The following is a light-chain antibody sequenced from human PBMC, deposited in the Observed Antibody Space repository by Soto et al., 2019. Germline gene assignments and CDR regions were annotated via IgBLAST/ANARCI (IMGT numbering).Light chain of an antibody. CDR3: QQYGSSPYT. J-gene: IGKJ2*01. CDR1: QSLTSSF. V-gene: IGKV3-20*01. CDR2: GAS. Sequence: EIVLTQSPGTLSLSPGERVTLSCRASQSLTSSFLAWYQQKLGQTPRLLIYGASSRATGIPERFSGSGSGTDFTLTISRLEPDDVAVYYCQQYGSSPYTFGQGTKLEIK.